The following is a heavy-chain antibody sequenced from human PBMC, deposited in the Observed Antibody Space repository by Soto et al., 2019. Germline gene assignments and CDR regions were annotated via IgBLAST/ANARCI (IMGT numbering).Heavy chain of an antibody. J-gene: IGHJ4*02. CDR3: AMEEWRGGAYNH. D-gene: IGHD3-3*01. V-gene: IGHV3-23*01. CDR1: GFAFGNYP. CDR2: ISNSGDRT. Sequence: EVQLLESGGALVQPGGSLRLSCAASGFAFGNYPMGWVRQAPGKGLEWVTHISNSGDRTFYPESVKGRFTISRDNSRNTLYLQMNSLGVEDTAVYHCAMEEWRGGAYNHWGQGTLVTVSS.